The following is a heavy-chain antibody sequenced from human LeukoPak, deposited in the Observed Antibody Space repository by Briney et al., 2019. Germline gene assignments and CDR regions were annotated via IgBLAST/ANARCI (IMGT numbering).Heavy chain of an antibody. CDR1: GGSISSYY. CDR3: ARGYGSSWLNWFDP. J-gene: IGHJ5*02. Sequence: SGTLSLTCTVSGGSISSYYWSWIRQPPGKGLEWIGSIYHSGSTYYNPSLKSRVTISVDTSKNQFSLQLNSVTPEDTAVYYCARGYGSSWLNWFDPWGQGTLVTVSS. CDR2: IYHSGST. D-gene: IGHD6-13*01. V-gene: IGHV4-59*04.